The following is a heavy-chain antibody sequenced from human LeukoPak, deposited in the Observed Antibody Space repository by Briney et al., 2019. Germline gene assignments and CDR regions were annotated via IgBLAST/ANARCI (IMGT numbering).Heavy chain of an antibody. Sequence: GGSLRLSCAASGFTFDDYGMSWVRQPPGKGLEWVSGINWNGGSTGYADSVKGRFTISRDNAKNSLYLQMNSLRAEDTALYYCARDLAYYYDSSGPFDYWGQGTLVTVSS. D-gene: IGHD3-22*01. V-gene: IGHV3-20*04. J-gene: IGHJ4*02. CDR2: INWNGGST. CDR3: ARDLAYYYDSSGPFDY. CDR1: GFTFDDYG.